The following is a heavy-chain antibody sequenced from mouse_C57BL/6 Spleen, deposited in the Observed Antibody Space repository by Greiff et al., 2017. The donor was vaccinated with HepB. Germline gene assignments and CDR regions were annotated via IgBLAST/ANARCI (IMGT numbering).Heavy chain of an antibody. J-gene: IGHJ4*01. CDR3: ARFAYYYGSSYAMDY. D-gene: IGHD1-1*01. Sequence: VQLQESGAELVKPGASVKISCKASGYAFSSYWMNWVKQRPGKGLEWIGQIYPGDGDTNYNGKFKGKATLTADKSSSTAYMQLSSLTSEDSAVYFCARFAYYYGSSYAMDYWGQGTSVTVSS. CDR1: GYAFSSYW. CDR2: IYPGDGDT. V-gene: IGHV1-80*01.